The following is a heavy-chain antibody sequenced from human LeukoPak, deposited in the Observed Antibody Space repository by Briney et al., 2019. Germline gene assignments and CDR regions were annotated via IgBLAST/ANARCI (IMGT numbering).Heavy chain of an antibody. CDR3: ARVRGYCSGGSCYSVY. Sequence: ASVKVSCKASGYTFTSYGISWVRQAPGQGLEWMGWISAYNGNTNYAQKLQGRVTMTTDTSTGTAYMELRSLRSDDTAVYYCARVRGYCSGGSCYSVYWGQGTLVTVSS. CDR1: GYTFTSYG. D-gene: IGHD2-15*01. V-gene: IGHV1-18*01. J-gene: IGHJ4*02. CDR2: ISAYNGNT.